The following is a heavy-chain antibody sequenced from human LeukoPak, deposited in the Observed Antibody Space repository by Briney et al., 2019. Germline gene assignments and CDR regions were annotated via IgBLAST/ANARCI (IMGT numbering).Heavy chain of an antibody. Sequence: GGSLRLSCAASGFTFSSYAMSWVRQAPGKGLEWVSAISGSGGSTYYADSVKGRFTISRDNSKNTLYLQMNSLRAEDTAVYYCAKGGVVVPAAAIFDYWGQGTLVTVSS. V-gene: IGHV3-23*01. D-gene: IGHD2-2*01. CDR3: AKGGVVVPAAAIFDY. CDR1: GFTFSSYA. J-gene: IGHJ4*02. CDR2: ISGSGGST.